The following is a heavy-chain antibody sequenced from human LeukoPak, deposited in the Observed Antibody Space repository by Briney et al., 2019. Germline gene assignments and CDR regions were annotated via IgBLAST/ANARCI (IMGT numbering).Heavy chain of an antibody. V-gene: IGHV4-59*01. Sequence: SETLSLTCTVSGGSINSYYWSWIRQPPGKGLEWIGYIYYSGSTNYNPSLKSRVTMSVDTSKNQFSLKLSSVTAADTAVYYCARDQRIVGAYDVFDVWGQGTMVTVSS. CDR1: GGSINSYY. CDR3: ARDQRIVGAYDVFDV. J-gene: IGHJ3*01. D-gene: IGHD1-26*01. CDR2: IYYSGST.